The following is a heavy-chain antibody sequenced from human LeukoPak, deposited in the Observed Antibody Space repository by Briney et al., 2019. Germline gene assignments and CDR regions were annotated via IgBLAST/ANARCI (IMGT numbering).Heavy chain of an antibody. CDR3: ARVGRYCSGGSCYSGPGAFDI. Sequence: PGGSLRFSCAASGFTFSSYGMHWVRQAPGKGLEWVAVIWYDGSNKYYADSVKGRFTISRDNSKNTLHLQMTSLGAEDTAVYYCARVGRYCSGGSCYSGPGAFDIWGQGTMVTVSS. J-gene: IGHJ3*02. D-gene: IGHD2-15*01. CDR1: GFTFSSYG. V-gene: IGHV3-33*01. CDR2: IWYDGSNK.